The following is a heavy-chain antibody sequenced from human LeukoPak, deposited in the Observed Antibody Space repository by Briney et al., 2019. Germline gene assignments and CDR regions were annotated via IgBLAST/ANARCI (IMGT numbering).Heavy chain of an antibody. V-gene: IGHV4-39*02. CDR3: AANSADYNTLGSSYKV. CDR1: GVSISSSNSY. Sequence: ETLSLTCTVSGVSISSSNSYWGWIRQPPGKGLEWIGSIYYSGSTYYNPSLKSRVTISVDTSKNHFSLKLSSVTAADTAVYYCAANSADYNTLGSSYKVWGQGTLVTVSS. CDR2: IYYSGST. J-gene: IGHJ4*02. D-gene: IGHD3-10*01.